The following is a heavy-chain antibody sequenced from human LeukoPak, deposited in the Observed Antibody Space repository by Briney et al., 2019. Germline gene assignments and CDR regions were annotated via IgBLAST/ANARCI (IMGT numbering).Heavy chain of an antibody. J-gene: IGHJ4*02. CDR1: GGSFSSSV. CDR2: IIPVLGVS. Sequence: SVKVSCKASGGSFSSSVITWVRQAPGQGLEWMGRIIPVLGVSNFAQKFQGRVTITADKSTNTAHMELSRLESGDTAVYYCARDKKAYRIAAQNVDYWGQGTLVTVSS. CDR3: ARDKKAYRIAAQNVDY. V-gene: IGHV1-69*04. D-gene: IGHD6-6*01.